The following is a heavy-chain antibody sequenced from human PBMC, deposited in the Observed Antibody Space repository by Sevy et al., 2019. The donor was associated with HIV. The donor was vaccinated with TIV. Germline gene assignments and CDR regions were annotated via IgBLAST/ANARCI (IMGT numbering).Heavy chain of an antibody. CDR1: GFTFSIFW. CDR3: ARDKIYGMDV. Sequence: GGSLRLSCTASGFTFSIFWMHWVRQAPGKGLVWVSHINSDGRSTTYADSVKGRFTISRDNAKNTLYLHMNSLRDEDTAVYFCARDKIYGMDVWGQGTTVTVSS. V-gene: IGHV3-74*01. CDR2: INSDGRST. J-gene: IGHJ6*02.